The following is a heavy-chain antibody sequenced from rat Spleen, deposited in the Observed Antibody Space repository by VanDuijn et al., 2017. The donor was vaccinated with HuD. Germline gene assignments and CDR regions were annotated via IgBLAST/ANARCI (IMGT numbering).Heavy chain of an antibody. V-gene: IGHV5-25*01. D-gene: IGHD1-11*01. CDR1: GFTFSNYD. CDR2: IRPSGDVT. J-gene: IGHJ2*01. CDR3: ESLNYGRYY. Sequence: EVQLVESGGGLVQPGRSLKLSCAASGFTFSNYDMAWVRQAPTKGLEWVASIRPSGDVTFYRDSVKGRFTVSRDNAKSTLYLQMDSLRSEDTATYYCESLNYGRYYWGQGVMVTVSS.